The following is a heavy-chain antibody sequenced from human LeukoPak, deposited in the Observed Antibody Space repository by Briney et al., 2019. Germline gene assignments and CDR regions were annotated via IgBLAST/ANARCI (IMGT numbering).Heavy chain of an antibody. CDR3: AKRGYYDSGGYYAPFDY. V-gene: IGHV3-48*04. D-gene: IGHD3-22*01. Sequence: AGGSLRLSCAASGFTFSSYSMNWVRQAPGKGLEWVSYISSSSSTIYYADSVKGRFTISRDNSEDTLYLQMNSLRAEDTAVYYCAKRGYYDSGGYYAPFDYWGQGTLVTVSS. CDR2: ISSSSSTI. J-gene: IGHJ4*02. CDR1: GFTFSSYS.